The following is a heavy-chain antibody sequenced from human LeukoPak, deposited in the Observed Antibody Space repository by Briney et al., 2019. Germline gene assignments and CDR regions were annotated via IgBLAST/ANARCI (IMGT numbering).Heavy chain of an antibody. CDR3: ATPAGSTSPPIS. CDR1: GFTFSTYA. V-gene: IGHV3-23*01. Sequence: GGSLRLSCAASGFTFSTYAMSWVRQAPGKGLEWVSTISGSGGSTYYADSVKGRFTISRDNSKNTLYLQMNSLRAEDTAVYYCATPAGSTSPPISWGQGTLVTVSS. J-gene: IGHJ4*02. CDR2: ISGSGGST. D-gene: IGHD6-13*01.